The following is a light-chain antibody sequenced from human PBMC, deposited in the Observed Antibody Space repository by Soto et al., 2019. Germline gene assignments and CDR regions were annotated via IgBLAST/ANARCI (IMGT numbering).Light chain of an antibody. Sequence: DIQMTQSPSSLSASVGDRVTITCRASQSISSYLNWYQQKPGKAPKLLIYAASSLQSGVPSRFRGSGSGTDFTLTISTLQTEDFATYYCQHSYSTPSTFGKGTKVEIK. CDR2: AAS. J-gene: IGKJ1*01. CDR1: QSISSY. CDR3: QHSYSTPST. V-gene: IGKV1-39*01.